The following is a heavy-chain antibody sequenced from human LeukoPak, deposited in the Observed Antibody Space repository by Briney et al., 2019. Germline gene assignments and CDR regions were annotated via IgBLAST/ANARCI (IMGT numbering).Heavy chain of an antibody. J-gene: IGHJ6*03. D-gene: IGHD5-18*01. V-gene: IGHV1-2*02. CDR1: GYSFTGYY. CDR3: ARGVRGYSYYYYYYMDV. CDR2: IDPKSGGT. Sequence: RASVKVSCKASGYSFTGYYMHWVRQAPGQGLEWMGWIDPKSGGTNYAQNFQGRVTMTRDTSTSTAYMELSRLRSDDTAVYYCARGVRGYSYYYYYYMDVWGKGTTVTVSS.